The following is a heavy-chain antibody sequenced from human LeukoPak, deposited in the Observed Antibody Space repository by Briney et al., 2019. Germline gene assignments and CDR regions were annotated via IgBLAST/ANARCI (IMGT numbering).Heavy chain of an antibody. D-gene: IGHD6-13*01. CDR3: ARGPAAGTAYYYYYGMDV. J-gene: IGHJ6*02. CDR2: IYTSGST. V-gene: IGHV4-4*07. CDR1: GGSISGYY. Sequence: PSETLSLTCTVSGGSISGYYWSWIRQPAGKGLEWIGRIYTSGSTNYNPSLKSRVTMSVDTSKNQFSLKLSSVTAADTAVYYCARGPAAGTAYYYYYGMDVWGQGTTVTVSS.